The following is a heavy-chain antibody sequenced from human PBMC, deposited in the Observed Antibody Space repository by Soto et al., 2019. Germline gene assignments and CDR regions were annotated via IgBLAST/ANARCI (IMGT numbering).Heavy chain of an antibody. CDR1: GGSISSGDYY. D-gene: IGHD6-13*01. J-gene: IGHJ4*02. Sequence: SETLSLTCTVSGGSISSGDYYWSWIRQPPGKGLEWIGYIYYSGSTYYNPSLKSRVTISVDTSKNQFSLKLSSVTAADMAVYYCARHSNEYRKSLDYWGQGTLVTVSS. V-gene: IGHV4-30-4*01. CDR2: IYYSGST. CDR3: ARHSNEYRKSLDY.